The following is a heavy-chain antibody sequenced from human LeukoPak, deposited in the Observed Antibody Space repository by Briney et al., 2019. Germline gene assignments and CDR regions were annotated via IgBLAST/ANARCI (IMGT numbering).Heavy chain of an antibody. CDR2: MKQDGSAR. D-gene: IGHD1-26*01. Sequence: PGGSLRLSCVASGFTFSTDWMAWVRQAPGKGREWVANMKQDGSARHYADSVKGRFSISRDNSKNSVYLQMDSLRAEDTALYYCARDNVGALDYWGHGTLVTVSS. CDR3: ARDNVGALDY. J-gene: IGHJ4*01. V-gene: IGHV3-7*01. CDR1: GFTFSTDW.